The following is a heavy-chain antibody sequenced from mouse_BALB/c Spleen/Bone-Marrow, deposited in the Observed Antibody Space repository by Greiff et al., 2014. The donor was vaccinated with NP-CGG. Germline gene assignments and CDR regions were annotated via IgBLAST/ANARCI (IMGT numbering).Heavy chain of an antibody. Sequence: VQLQQSGPELVKPGTSMKISCKASGYSFTGYTMSWVKQSHGKNLEWIGLIYPYNGGTTYNQKFKGKATFTIDKASSTAYMELLSLTSEDSAVYYCARSDYYGSSYKAWFTYWGQGTLVTVSA. D-gene: IGHD1-1*01. CDR3: ARSDYYGSSYKAWFTY. CDR2: IYPYNGGT. J-gene: IGHJ3*01. V-gene: IGHV1-26*01. CDR1: GYSFTGYT.